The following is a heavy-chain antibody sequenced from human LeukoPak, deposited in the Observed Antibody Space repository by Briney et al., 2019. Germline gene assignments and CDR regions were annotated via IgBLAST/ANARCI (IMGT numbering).Heavy chain of an antibody. CDR1: ESRLNRYW. Sequence: GGSLQISCQCSESRLNRYWISWVRQVPGKGMEWMGRIDPSDSYTNYSPSFQGQVTISADKSINTAYLQWSSLKASDTAMYYCARQHGSGSYYSRAIDYWGQGTLVTVSS. J-gene: IGHJ4*02. D-gene: IGHD3-10*01. CDR2: IDPSDSYT. V-gene: IGHV5-10-1*04. CDR3: ARQHGSGSYYSRAIDY.